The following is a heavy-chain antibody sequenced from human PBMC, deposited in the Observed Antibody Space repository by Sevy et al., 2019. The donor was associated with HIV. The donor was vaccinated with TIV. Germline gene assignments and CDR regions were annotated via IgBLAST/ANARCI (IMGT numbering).Heavy chain of an antibody. D-gene: IGHD3-22*01. CDR1: NDSIISDGY. CDR2: IYHRGST. Sequence: SENLSLNCGVSNDSIISDGYWGWIRQPPGKGLEWIGSIYHRGSTYYNSSLKSRDNISVDTSKNHFSLKVSSVTAADTAVYYCARCYYEFDLWGQGTLVTVSS. V-gene: IGHV4-38-2*01. J-gene: IGHJ4*02. CDR3: ARCYYEFDL.